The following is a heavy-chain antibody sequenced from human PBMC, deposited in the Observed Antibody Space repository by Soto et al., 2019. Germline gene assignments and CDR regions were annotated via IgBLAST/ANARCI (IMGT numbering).Heavy chain of an antibody. CDR1: GGSFSGYY. CDR3: ERLDYDFWSGYSNWFDP. V-gene: IGHV4-34*01. J-gene: IGHJ5*02. D-gene: IGHD3-3*01. CDR2: INHSGST. Sequence: SETLSLTCAVYGGSFSGYYWSWIRQPPGKGLEWIGEINHSGSTNYNPSLKSRVTISVDTSKNQFSLKLSSVTAADTAGYYCERLDYDFWSGYSNWFDPWGQGTLVTVSS.